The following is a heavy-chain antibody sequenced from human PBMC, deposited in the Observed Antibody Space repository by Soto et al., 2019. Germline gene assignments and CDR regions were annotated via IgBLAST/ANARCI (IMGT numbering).Heavy chain of an antibody. Sequence: QVQLVQSGAEVKKPGASVKVSCKASGYTFTSYGISWVRQAPGQGLEGMGWVSAYNGNTNYAQKLQGRVSMTTDTSTSTGYMERRSLRSDDTAVYYCAREGTWIQPDYCGQGTLFTVSS. CDR1: GYTFTSYG. CDR3: AREGTWIQPDY. D-gene: IGHD5-18*01. J-gene: IGHJ4*02. V-gene: IGHV1-18*01. CDR2: VSAYNGNT.